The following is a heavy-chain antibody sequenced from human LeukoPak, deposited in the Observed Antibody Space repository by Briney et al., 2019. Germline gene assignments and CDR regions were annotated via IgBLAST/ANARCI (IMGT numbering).Heavy chain of an antibody. CDR3: ARDIGVVVVDYTNPDAFDI. CDR2: ISSSGSTI. CDR1: GFTFSSYS. V-gene: IGHV3-48*04. D-gene: IGHD2-15*01. J-gene: IGHJ3*02. Sequence: GGSLRLSCTASGFTFSSYSMNWVRQAPGKGLEWVSYISSSGSTIYYADSVKGRFTISRDNAKNSLYLQMNSLRAEDTAVYYCARDIGVVVVDYTNPDAFDIWGQGTRVTVSS.